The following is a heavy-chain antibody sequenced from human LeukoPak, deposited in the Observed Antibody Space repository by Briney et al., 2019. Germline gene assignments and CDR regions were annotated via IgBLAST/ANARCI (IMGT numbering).Heavy chain of an antibody. Sequence: GGSLRLSCGVSGFTFNNGWMRWVRRAPGKGLEWGGRIKSKTDGGTTDYAAPVKGRFTIARDDSKNMVYLQMTSLKTEDTAVYYCTTAGEQWLFYWGQGTLVTVSS. J-gene: IGHJ4*02. V-gene: IGHV3-15*01. D-gene: IGHD6-19*01. CDR3: TTAGEQWLFY. CDR2: IKSKTDGGTT. CDR1: GFTFNNGW.